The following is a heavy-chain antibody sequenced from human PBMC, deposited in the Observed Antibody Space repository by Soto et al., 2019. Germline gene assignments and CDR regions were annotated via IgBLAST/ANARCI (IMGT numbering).Heavy chain of an antibody. CDR2: INPNSGGT. CDR3: ARDQERTTYYYGSGSYSLSYYYGMDV. CDR1: GYTFTGYY. Sequence: GPVKVPCKASGYTFTGYYMHWVRQAPGQGLEWMGWINPNSGGTNYAQKFQGWVTMTRDTSISTAYMELSRLRSDDTAVYYCARDQERTTYYYGSGSYSLSYYYGMDVWGQGTTVTVSS. D-gene: IGHD3-10*01. V-gene: IGHV1-2*04. J-gene: IGHJ6*02.